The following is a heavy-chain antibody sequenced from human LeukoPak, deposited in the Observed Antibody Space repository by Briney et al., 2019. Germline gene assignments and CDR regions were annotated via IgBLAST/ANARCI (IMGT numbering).Heavy chain of an antibody. Sequence: GGSLRLSCAAPGFTFSSYAMSWVRQAPGKGLEWVSAISGSGGSTYYADSVKGRFTISRDNSKNTLYLQMNSLRAEDTAVCYCAKEEGSKVLGGDYDYWGQGTLVTVSS. J-gene: IGHJ4*02. CDR3: AKEEGSKVLGGDYDY. CDR1: GFTFSSYA. CDR2: ISGSGGST. D-gene: IGHD4/OR15-4a*01. V-gene: IGHV3-23*01.